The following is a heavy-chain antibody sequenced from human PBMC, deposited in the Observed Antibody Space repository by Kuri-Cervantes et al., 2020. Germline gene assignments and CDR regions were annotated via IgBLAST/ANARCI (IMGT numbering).Heavy chain of an antibody. D-gene: IGHD3-10*01. Sequence: SETLSLTCAVYGGSFSGYYWSWIRQPPGKGLEWIGEINHSGSTNYNPSLKSRVTISVDTSKNQFSLKLSSVTAADTAVYYCARGHELLWFGEPIWGDAFDIWGQGTMVTDSS. V-gene: IGHV4-34*01. CDR1: GGSFSGYY. J-gene: IGHJ3*02. CDR2: INHSGST. CDR3: ARGHELLWFGEPIWGDAFDI.